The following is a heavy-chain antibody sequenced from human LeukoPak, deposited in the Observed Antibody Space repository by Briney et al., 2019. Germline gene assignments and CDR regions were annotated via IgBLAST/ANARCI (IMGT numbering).Heavy chain of an antibody. CDR1: GFTFSSYA. V-gene: IGHV3-30*04. Sequence: PGGSLRLSCAASGFTFSSYAMHWVRQAPGKGLEWVAVISYDGSNKYYADSVKGRFTISRDNSKNTLYLQMNSLRAEDTAVYYCTTDLPSMPAQIDHWGQGTLVTVSS. CDR2: ISYDGSNK. D-gene: IGHD2/OR15-2a*01. CDR3: TTDLPSMPAQIDH. J-gene: IGHJ4*02.